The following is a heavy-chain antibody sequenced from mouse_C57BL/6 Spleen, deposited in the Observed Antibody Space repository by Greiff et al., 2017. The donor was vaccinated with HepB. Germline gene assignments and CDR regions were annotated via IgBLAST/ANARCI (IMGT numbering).Heavy chain of an antibody. Sequence: VQLQQSGAELVRPGASVKLSCKASGYTFTDYYINWVKQRPGQGLEWIARIYPGSGNTYYNEKLKGKATLTAEKSSRTAYMQLSSLTSEDSAVYFCAREGDYYGSRRYSMDYWGQGTSVTVSS. CDR2: IYPGSGNT. CDR3: AREGDYYGSRRYSMDY. D-gene: IGHD1-1*01. V-gene: IGHV1-76*01. J-gene: IGHJ4*01. CDR1: GYTFTDYY.